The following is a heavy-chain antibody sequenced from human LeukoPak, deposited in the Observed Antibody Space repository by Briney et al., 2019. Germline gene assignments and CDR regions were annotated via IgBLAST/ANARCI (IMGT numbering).Heavy chain of an antibody. CDR1: GFSFSSYG. CDR2: IWYDGSNK. V-gene: IGHV3-33*06. D-gene: IGHD4-17*01. J-gene: IGHJ4*02. CDR3: AKSGPDYGDLPSEYYFDC. Sequence: GGSLRLSCAASGFSFSSYGMHWVRQAPGKGLERVALIWYDGSNKYYADSVKGRFTISRDNSRNTLYLQMNSLRAEDTAVYYCAKSGPDYGDLPSEYYFDCWGQGTLVTVSS.